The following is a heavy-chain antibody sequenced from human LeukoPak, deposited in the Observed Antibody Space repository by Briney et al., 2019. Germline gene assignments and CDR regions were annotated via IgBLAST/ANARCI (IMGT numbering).Heavy chain of an antibody. V-gene: IGHV3-74*01. Sequence: GGSLRLSCAASGFTFSSYWMHWVRQAPGKGLVWVSRINTDGSSTSYADSVKGRFTISRDNAKNTLYLQMNSLRAEDTAVYYCARDPPVTIFGVANDAFDIWGQGTMVTVSS. D-gene: IGHD3-3*01. J-gene: IGHJ3*02. CDR3: ARDPPVTIFGVANDAFDI. CDR1: GFTFSSYW. CDR2: INTDGSST.